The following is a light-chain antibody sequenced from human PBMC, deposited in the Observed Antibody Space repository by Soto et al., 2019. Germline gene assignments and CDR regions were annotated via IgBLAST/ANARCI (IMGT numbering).Light chain of an antibody. J-gene: IGLJ1*01. CDR2: DVS. Sequence: QSALTQPRSVSGSPGQSVTISCTGTSSDVGGYNYVSWYQQHPGKAPKLMIYDVSKRPSGVPDRFSGSKSGNTASLTISGPQAEDEADYYCCSYAGSYGVFGTGTKVTVL. V-gene: IGLV2-11*01. CDR3: CSYAGSYGV. CDR1: SSDVGGYNY.